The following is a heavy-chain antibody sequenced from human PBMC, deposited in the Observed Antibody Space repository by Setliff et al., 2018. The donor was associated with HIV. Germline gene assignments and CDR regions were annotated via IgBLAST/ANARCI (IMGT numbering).Heavy chain of an antibody. V-gene: IGHV3-23*01. J-gene: IGHJ6*03. D-gene: IGHD5-18*01. CDR2: ISGSAGTT. CDR3: ATRGYSYGWNYYMDV. Sequence: GESLKISCAASGFTFSNYAMSWVRQAPGKGLEWVSGISGSAGTTYYADSVKGRFTISRDNSKNTLYLQMNSLRAEDTAVYYCATRGYSYGWNYYMDVWGKGTTVTVSS. CDR1: GFTFSNYA.